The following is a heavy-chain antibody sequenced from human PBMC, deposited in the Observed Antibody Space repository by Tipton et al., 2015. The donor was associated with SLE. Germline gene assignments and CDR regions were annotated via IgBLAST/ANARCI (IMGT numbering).Heavy chain of an antibody. V-gene: IGHV4-4*07. J-gene: IGHJ4*02. CDR3: ARDDFWSGYRS. CDR1: DGSISDYY. Sequence: GLVKPSETLSLTCTVSDGSISDYYWTWIRQPAGKGLEWIGRIYPSGRTNCNPSLKSRVTMSVDMSKNQFSLNLSSVTAADTAVYYCARDDFWSGYRSWGQGTLVTVSS. D-gene: IGHD3-3*01. CDR2: IYPSGRT.